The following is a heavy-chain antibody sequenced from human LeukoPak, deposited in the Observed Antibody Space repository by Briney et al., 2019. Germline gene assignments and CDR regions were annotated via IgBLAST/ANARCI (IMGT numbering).Heavy chain of an antibody. Sequence: ASVKVSCKASGYTCTSYDINWVRQATGQGLEWMGWMNPNSGNTGYAQKFQGRVTMTRNTSISTAYMELSSLRSEDTAVYYCARGHYDFWSGYHPYRLWGQGTLVTVSS. CDR2: MNPNSGNT. V-gene: IGHV1-8*01. D-gene: IGHD3-3*01. J-gene: IGHJ4*02. CDR1: GYTCTSYD. CDR3: ARGHYDFWSGYHPYRL.